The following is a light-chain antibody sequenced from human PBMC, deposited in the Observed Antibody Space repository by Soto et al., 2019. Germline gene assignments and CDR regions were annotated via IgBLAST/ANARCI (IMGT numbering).Light chain of an antibody. V-gene: IGKV3-15*01. CDR2: DVS. Sequence: EIVMTQSPDTLSVSPGERATLSCRAGQGVTTNFAWYQQKSGQSPRLLIYDVSLRATGVPARFSGTGSETDFTLTISGLQSEDSAVYFCQQYNNWPYSFGQGTRLE. J-gene: IGKJ5*01. CDR3: QQYNNWPYS. CDR1: QGVTTN.